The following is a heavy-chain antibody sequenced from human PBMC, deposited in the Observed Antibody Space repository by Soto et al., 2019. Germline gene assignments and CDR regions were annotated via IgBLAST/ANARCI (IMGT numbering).Heavy chain of an antibody. CDR1: GYTFTSYD. V-gene: IGHV1-8*01. CDR2: MNPNSGNT. Sequence: ASVKVSCKASGYTFTSYDINWVRQATGQGLEWMGWMNPNSGNTGYAQKFQGKVTMTSNNSISTAYMELSSLRSQDTAVYYCAGAPESHSGWGIDFYYYYYMDVWGKGTTVTVSS. CDR3: AGAPESHSGWGIDFYYYYYMDV. J-gene: IGHJ6*03. D-gene: IGHD3-9*01.